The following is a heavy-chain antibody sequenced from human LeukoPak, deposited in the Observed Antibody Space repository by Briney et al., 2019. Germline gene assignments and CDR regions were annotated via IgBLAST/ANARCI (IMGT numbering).Heavy chain of an antibody. CDR2: IYYTGST. CDR3: ARHRAYSSSSPFDY. Sequence: SETLSLTCSVSGGSISSLYGIWIRQPPGKGLEWIGYIYYTGSTNYNPSLKSRVTMFVAMSKNQFSLRLSSVTAADTAVYYCARHRAYSSSSPFDYWGQGTLVTVSS. D-gene: IGHD6-6*01. CDR1: GGSISSLY. J-gene: IGHJ4*02. V-gene: IGHV4-59*08.